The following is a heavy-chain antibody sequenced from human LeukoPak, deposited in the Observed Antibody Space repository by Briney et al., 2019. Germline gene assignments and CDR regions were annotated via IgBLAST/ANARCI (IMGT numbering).Heavy chain of an antibody. CDR1: GFSFSENY. Sequence: GGSLRLSCAASGFSFSENYMSWMRHPPGKGLEGVSYISSSSSYTNYADSVKDRFTISRDNAKNSVYRQMNSLRAEDTAVYYCARAVSGGIRYIGYYSAMDVWGKGTTVIVSS. J-gene: IGHJ6*04. D-gene: IGHD2-15*01. V-gene: IGHV3-11*06. CDR2: ISSSSSYT. CDR3: ARAVSGGIRYIGYYSAMDV.